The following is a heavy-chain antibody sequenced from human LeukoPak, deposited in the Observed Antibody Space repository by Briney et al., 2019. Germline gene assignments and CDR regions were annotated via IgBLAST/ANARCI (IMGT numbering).Heavy chain of an antibody. CDR2: IYTSGST. D-gene: IGHD3-3*01. V-gene: IGHV4-61*02. CDR1: GGSISSGDYY. CDR3: AREGPLWSGYYGWYFDY. Sequence: SETLSLTCTVSGGSISSGDYYWSWIRHPAGKGLEWIGRIYTSGSTNYNPSLKSRVTISVDTSKNQFSLKLSSVTAADTAVYYCAREGPLWSGYYGWYFDYWGQGTLVTVSS. J-gene: IGHJ4*02.